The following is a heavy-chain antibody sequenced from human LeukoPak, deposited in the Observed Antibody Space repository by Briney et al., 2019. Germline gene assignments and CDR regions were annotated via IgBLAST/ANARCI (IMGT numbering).Heavy chain of an antibody. D-gene: IGHD1-26*01. CDR1: GFTFINAW. CDR2: IKSKADGGTT. J-gene: IGHJ3*02. Sequence: GGSLRLSCAASGFTFINAWMSWVRQDPGKGLEWVGRIKSKADGGTTDYAASVKGRSTISRDNSENTLQMNSLKTEDTAVYYCTTEYEGSGSAFDIWGQGTMVTVSS. CDR3: TTEYEGSGSAFDI. V-gene: IGHV3-15*01.